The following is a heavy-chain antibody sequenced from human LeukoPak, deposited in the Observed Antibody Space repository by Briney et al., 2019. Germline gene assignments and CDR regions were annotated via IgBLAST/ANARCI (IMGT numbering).Heavy chain of an antibody. CDR3: ARDLLQELWIDY. D-gene: IGHD5-18*01. CDR1: GFTFSDYY. Sequence: GGSLRLSCAASGFTFSDYYMSWIRQAPGKGLEGVSYISSSGSTIYYADSVKGRFTISRDNAKNSLYLQMNSLRAEDTAVYYCARDLLQELWIDYWGQGTLVTVSS. CDR2: ISSSGSTI. J-gene: IGHJ4*02. V-gene: IGHV3-11*01.